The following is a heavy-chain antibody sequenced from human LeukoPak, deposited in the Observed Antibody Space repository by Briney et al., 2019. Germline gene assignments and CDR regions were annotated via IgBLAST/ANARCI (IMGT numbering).Heavy chain of an antibody. D-gene: IGHD4-17*01. J-gene: IGHJ5*02. CDR2: INTDRSIT. Sequence: PGGSLRLSCVASGFTFSNYWMHWVRQVPGKGLVWVSRINTDRSITNYADSVKGRFTISRDNAKNTVYLQMNSLRAEDTAVYYCARGSDETVTISGWFDPWGQGTLVTVSS. CDR1: GFTFSNYW. CDR3: ARGSDETVTISGWFDP. V-gene: IGHV3-74*01.